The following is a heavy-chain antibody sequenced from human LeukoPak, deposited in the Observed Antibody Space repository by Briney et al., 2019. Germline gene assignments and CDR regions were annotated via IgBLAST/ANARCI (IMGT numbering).Heavy chain of an antibody. Sequence: ASVNASCKASGYTFTSYYMHWVRQAPGQGLEWMGIINPSGGSTSYAQKFQGRVTITTDESTSTAYMELSSLRSEDTAVYYCARAAGPRDYYYYYMDVWGKGTTVTVSS. CDR1: GYTFTSYY. CDR2: INPSGGST. CDR3: ARAAGPRDYYYYYMDV. V-gene: IGHV1-46*01. J-gene: IGHJ6*03.